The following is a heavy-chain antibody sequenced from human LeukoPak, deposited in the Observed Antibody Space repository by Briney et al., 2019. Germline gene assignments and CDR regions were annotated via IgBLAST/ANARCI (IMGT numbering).Heavy chain of an antibody. D-gene: IGHD6-6*01. CDR2: IIPIFGTA. CDR1: GGTFSSYA. Sequence: ASVKVSCKASGGTFSSYAISWERQAPGQGLEWMGEIIPIFGTANYAQKFQGRVTITADESTSTAYMELSSLRSEDTAVYYCARKLQQLVRGGFSNWFDPWGQGTLVTVSS. CDR3: ARKLQQLVRGGFSNWFDP. J-gene: IGHJ5*02. V-gene: IGHV1-69*13.